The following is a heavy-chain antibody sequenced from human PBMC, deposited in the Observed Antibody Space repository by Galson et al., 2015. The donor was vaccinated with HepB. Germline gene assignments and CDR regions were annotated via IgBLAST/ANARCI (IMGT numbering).Heavy chain of an antibody. D-gene: IGHD2-21*02. J-gene: IGHJ4*02. V-gene: IGHV3-11*01. CDR1: GFPFSHHY. Sequence: SLRLSCAASGFPFSHHYMTWIRQAPGKGLEWLSFISSSGVTTYYADSVKGRFTISRDNAKNSLYLQMSSLRADDTAVYYCAKTGGGDSRDYWGQGTLVTVSS. CDR2: ISSSGVTT. CDR3: AKTGGGDSRDY.